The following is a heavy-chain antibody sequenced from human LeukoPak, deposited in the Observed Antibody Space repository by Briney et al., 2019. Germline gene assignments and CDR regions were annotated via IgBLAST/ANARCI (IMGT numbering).Heavy chain of an antibody. V-gene: IGHV4-4*07. CDR1: GGSISSYN. CDR2: IYTSGGA. D-gene: IGHD5-12*01. CDR3: ATGKGGYVYYFDY. J-gene: IGHJ4*02. Sequence: SETLSLTCTVSGGSISSYNWSWIRQPARKGLEWVGRIYTSGGANYNPSLTSRVTISVDTSKNQFSLKLSSVPAADTAVYHCATGKGGYVYYFDYWGQGTLVAASS.